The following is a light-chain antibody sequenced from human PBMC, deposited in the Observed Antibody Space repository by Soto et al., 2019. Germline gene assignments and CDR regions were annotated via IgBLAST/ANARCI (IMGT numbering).Light chain of an antibody. V-gene: IGKV3-20*01. CDR2: SAS. J-gene: IGKJ3*01. CDR3: QQYGSSFT. CDR1: QSVSSNY. Sequence: EIVVTQSPGTLSLSPGERATLSCRASQSVSSNYSAWHQQTPGQAPMLLIYSASSRATGIPDRFSGSGSGTAFTITISRFEPDDFALYYWQQYGSSFTFGPGTKVDIK.